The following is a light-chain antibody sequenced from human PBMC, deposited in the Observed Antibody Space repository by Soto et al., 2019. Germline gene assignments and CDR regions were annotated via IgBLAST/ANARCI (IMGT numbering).Light chain of an antibody. CDR1: KSVSSY. CDR2: DAS. CDR3: QQRSNWPPWT. J-gene: IGKJ1*01. Sequence: EIVLTQSPATLSLSPGERATLSCRASKSVSSYLAWYQQKPGQAPRLLIYDASNRATGIPARFSGSGSGTDFTLPISSLEPKDFAVYYCQQRSNWPPWTFGQGTKVEIK. V-gene: IGKV3-11*01.